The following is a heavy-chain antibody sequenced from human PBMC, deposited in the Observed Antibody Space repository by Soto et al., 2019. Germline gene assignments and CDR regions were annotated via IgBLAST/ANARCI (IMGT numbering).Heavy chain of an antibody. CDR2: IYPGDSDT. CDR3: ARLPPRDGYNPDAFHV. V-gene: IGHV5-51*01. J-gene: IGHJ3*01. Sequence: LGESLKISCKGSGYRFTSDWIGWVRQMSGKGLEWMGIIYPGDSDTRYSPSFQGQVTISADKSISTAYLQWSSLKASDTAMYYCARLPPRDGYNPDAFHVWGQGTMVT. D-gene: IGHD5-12*01. CDR1: GYRFTSDW.